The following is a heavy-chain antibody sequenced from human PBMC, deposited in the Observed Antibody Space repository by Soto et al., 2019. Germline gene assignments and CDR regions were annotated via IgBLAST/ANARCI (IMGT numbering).Heavy chain of an antibody. CDR1: GYTFTRNG. J-gene: IGHJ6*04. Sequence: QVHLVQSGAEVKKPGASVNVSCKTSGYTFTRNGISWVRQAPGQGLEWMGWISPNTGNTRYAQKLQDRVIMTADAPTRTAYMELRSLSSDDTAVDYCVKDRDSNSVPSRDVWGTGTAVTVSA. CDR2: ISPNTGNT. CDR3: VKDRDSNSVPSRDV. V-gene: IGHV1-18*01. D-gene: IGHD3-22*01.